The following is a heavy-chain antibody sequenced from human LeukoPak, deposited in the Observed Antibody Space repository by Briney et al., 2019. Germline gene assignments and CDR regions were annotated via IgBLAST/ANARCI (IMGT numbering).Heavy chain of an antibody. CDR2: IYTSGST. CDR1: GGSISSGSYY. D-gene: IGHD2-2*01. CDR3: ARDKYEDYYYYYMDV. Sequence: SETLSLTCTVSGGSISSGSYYWSWIRQPAGKGLEWIGRIYTSGSTNYNPSLKSRVTISVDTSKNQFSLKLSSVTAADTAVYYCARDKYEDYYYYYMDVWGKGTTVTVSS. J-gene: IGHJ6*03. V-gene: IGHV4-61*02.